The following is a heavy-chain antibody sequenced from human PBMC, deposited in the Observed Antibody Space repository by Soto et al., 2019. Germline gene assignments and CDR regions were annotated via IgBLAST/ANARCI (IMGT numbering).Heavy chain of an antibody. CDR2: ISYDGSNK. CDR1: GFTFSSYG. Sequence: QVQLVESGGGVVQPGRSLRLSCAASGFTFSSYGMHWVRQAPGKGLEWVAVISYDGSNKYYADSVKGRFTISRDNSKNTLYLQMNSLRAEDTAVYYCAKTAWSGYPPEYWGQGTLVTVSS. V-gene: IGHV3-30*18. CDR3: AKTAWSGYPPEY. J-gene: IGHJ4*02. D-gene: IGHD3-3*01.